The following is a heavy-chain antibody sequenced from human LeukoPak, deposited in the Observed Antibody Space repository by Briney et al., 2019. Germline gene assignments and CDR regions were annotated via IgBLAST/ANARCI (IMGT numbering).Heavy chain of an antibody. D-gene: IGHD2-2*01. CDR3: ASISINPYCSSTSCYYYYMDV. CDR1: GYTFTGYY. V-gene: IGHV1-2*02. CDR2: INPNSGGT. Sequence: ASVKVSCKASGYTFTGYYMHWVRQAPGQGLEWMGWINPNSGGTNYAQKFQGRVTMTRDTSISTAYMELSRLRSDDTAVYYCASISINPYCSSTSCYYYYMDVWGKGTTVTVSS. J-gene: IGHJ6*03.